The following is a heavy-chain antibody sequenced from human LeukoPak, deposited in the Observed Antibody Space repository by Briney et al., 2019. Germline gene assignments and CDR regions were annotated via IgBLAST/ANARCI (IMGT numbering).Heavy chain of an antibody. CDR2: IKQDGSEK. V-gene: IGHV3-7*01. CDR1: GFAFSTYW. D-gene: IGHD1-26*01. J-gene: IGHJ4*02. CDR3: ARHLIEGATNRYFDY. Sequence: PGGSLRLSCAASGFAFSTYWMTWVRQAPGKGLEWVANIKQDGSEKHYVDSVRGRFIISRDNAKNSLYLQLNGPRAEDTAVYYCARHLIEGATNRYFDYWGQGTLITVSS.